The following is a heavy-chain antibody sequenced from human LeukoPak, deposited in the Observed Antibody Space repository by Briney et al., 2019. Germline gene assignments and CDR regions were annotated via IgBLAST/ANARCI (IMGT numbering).Heavy chain of an antibody. Sequence: ASVKVPCKASGYIFTDYFIHWVRQAPGQGLEWMAWINPTAGDTSYAQKIQGRVTLARDTSISTVYMELSRLTFDDTAVYYCARGPDHGGFDHWGQGTLVIVSS. CDR2: INPTAGDT. V-gene: IGHV1-2*02. CDR3: ARGPDHGGFDH. D-gene: IGHD3-16*01. J-gene: IGHJ4*02. CDR1: GYIFTDYF.